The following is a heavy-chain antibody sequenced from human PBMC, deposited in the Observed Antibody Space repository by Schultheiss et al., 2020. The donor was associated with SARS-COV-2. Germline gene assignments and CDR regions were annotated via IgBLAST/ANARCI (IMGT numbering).Heavy chain of an antibody. J-gene: IGHJ4*02. Sequence: SQTLSLTCTVSGGSISSYYWSWIRQPPGKGLEWIGYIYYSGSTNYNPSVKSRVTISVDTSKNQFSLKLSSVTAADTAVYYCARGTAAARLAYWGQGNLVTVSS. CDR2: IYYSGST. D-gene: IGHD6-6*01. V-gene: IGHV4-59*12. CDR3: ARGTAAARLAY. CDR1: GGSISSYY.